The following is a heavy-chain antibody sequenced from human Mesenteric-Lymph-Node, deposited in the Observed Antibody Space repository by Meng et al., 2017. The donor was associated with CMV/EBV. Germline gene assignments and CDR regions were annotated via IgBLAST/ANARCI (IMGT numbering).Heavy chain of an antibody. Sequence: GYMFANYWIGWVRQMPGKGLEWMGIISPADSDTRYSPSFQGQVTISADKSISTAYLQWSSLKASDTAMYYCARRYCSSTSCYSGCDYWGQGTLVTVSS. J-gene: IGHJ4*02. V-gene: IGHV5-51*01. CDR3: ARRYCSSTSCYSGCDY. CDR1: GYMFANYW. CDR2: ISPADSDT. D-gene: IGHD2-2*01.